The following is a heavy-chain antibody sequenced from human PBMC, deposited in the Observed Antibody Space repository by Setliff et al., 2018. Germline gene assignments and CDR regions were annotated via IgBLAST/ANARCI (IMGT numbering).Heavy chain of an antibody. D-gene: IGHD2-2*01. J-gene: IGHJ4*02. V-gene: IGHV3-11*03. CDR1: GFSFSGPY. CDR3: TKKMGTAVSDGVFFDY. Sequence: PGGSLRLSCAASGFSFSGPYMSWVRQAPGKGLEWLSYVTTTGGFTKEADSVRGRFSVSRDNSKKSVYLQINDLRAEDTALYYCTKKMGTAVSDGVFFDYWGRGTLVTVSS. CDR2: VTTTGGFT.